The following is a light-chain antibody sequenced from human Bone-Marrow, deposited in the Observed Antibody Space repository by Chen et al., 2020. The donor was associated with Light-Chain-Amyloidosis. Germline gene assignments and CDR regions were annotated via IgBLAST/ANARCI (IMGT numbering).Light chain of an antibody. Sequence: VLTQPPSVSVAPGQTATITCGGNNIGSTSVHWYQQTPGQAPLLVVYDDSDRPSGIPERLSGSNSGNTATLTISRVEAGDEADYYCQVWDRSSDRPVFGGGTKLTVL. CDR2: DDS. V-gene: IGLV3-21*02. CDR1: NIGSTS. J-gene: IGLJ3*02. CDR3: QVWDRSSDRPV.